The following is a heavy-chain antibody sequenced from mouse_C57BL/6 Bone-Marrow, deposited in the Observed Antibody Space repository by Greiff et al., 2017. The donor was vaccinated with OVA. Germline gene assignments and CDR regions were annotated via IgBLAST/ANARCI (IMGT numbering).Heavy chain of an antibody. Sequence: QVQLQQPGAELVKPGASVKLSCKASGYTFTSYWMHWVKQRPGQGLEWIGMIHPNSGSTNYNEKFKSKATLTVDKSSSTAHMQLSSLTSEDSAVYYCARGGDLYFDYWGQGTTLTVSS. CDR1: GYTFTSYW. J-gene: IGHJ2*01. CDR2: IHPNSGST. D-gene: IGHD2-13*01. CDR3: ARGGDLYFDY. V-gene: IGHV1-64*01.